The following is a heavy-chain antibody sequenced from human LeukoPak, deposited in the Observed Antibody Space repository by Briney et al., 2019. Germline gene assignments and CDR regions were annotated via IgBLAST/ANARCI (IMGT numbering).Heavy chain of an antibody. Sequence: SETLSLTCTVSGGSISSGGYYWSWIRQPPGKGLEWIGYIYHSGSTYYNPSLKSRVTISVDRSKNQFSLKLSSVTAADTAVYYCARSLWFGVYYYYGMDVWGQGTTVTVSS. V-gene: IGHV4-30-2*01. CDR1: GGSISSGGYY. D-gene: IGHD3-10*01. CDR3: ARSLWFGVYYYYGMDV. J-gene: IGHJ6*02. CDR2: IYHSGST.